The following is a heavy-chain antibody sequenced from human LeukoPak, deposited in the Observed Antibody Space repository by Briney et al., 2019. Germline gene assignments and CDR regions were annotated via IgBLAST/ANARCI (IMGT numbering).Heavy chain of an antibody. Sequence: PGGYLRLSCAASGFTFSSYGMHWVRQAPGKGLEWVAFIRYDGSNKYYADSVKGRFTISRDNSKNTLYLQMNSLRTEDTAVYYCAKDLGYWGQGTLVTVSS. V-gene: IGHV3-30*02. D-gene: IGHD7-27*01. CDR2: IRYDGSNK. J-gene: IGHJ4*02. CDR3: AKDLGY. CDR1: GFTFSSYG.